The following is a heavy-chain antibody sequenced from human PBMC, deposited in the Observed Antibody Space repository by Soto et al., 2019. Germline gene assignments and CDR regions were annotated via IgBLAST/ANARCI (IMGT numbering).Heavy chain of an antibody. CDR2: ISGSGGST. Sequence: GGSLRLSCAASGFTFSSYWMSWVRQAPGKGLEWVSAISGSGGSTYYADSVKGRFTISRDNSKNTLYLQMNSLRAEDTAVYYCAKDRDRIGRSSGGYPFYYYGMDVWGQGTTVTVSS. CDR1: GFTFSSYW. D-gene: IGHD6-19*01. J-gene: IGHJ6*02. V-gene: IGHV3-23*01. CDR3: AKDRDRIGRSSGGYPFYYYGMDV.